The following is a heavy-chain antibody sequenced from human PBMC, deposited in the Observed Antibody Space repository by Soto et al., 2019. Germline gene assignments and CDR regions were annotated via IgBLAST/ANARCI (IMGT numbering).Heavy chain of an antibody. J-gene: IGHJ4*02. D-gene: IGHD5-18*01. CDR2: ISGSGGST. V-gene: IGHV3-23*01. Sequence: XXSLRLSCAASGFTFRSSAVRWVPQAPGKGLEWVSAISGSGGSTYYADSVKGRFTISRDDSKNTLYLQMNSLRDEDTAVYYCAKFGWVDTAMVLGYWGQGTLVTVSS. CDR1: GFTFRSSA. CDR3: AKFGWVDTAMVLGY.